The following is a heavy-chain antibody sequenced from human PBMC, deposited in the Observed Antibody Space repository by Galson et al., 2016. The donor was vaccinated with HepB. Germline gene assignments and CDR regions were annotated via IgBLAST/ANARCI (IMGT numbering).Heavy chain of an antibody. V-gene: IGHV3-20*04. CDR3: ASLCIGYCIVDV. CDR2: INWNGGRT. D-gene: IGHD2-15*01. CDR1: GFTFQDYG. Sequence: SLRLSCAASGFTFQDYGMSWVRQAPGKGLEWVSGINWNGGRTGYADSVKGRFTISRDNAKNSLYLQMNSLRAEDTALYYCASLCIGYCIVDVWGQGTVVTVSS. J-gene: IGHJ3*01.